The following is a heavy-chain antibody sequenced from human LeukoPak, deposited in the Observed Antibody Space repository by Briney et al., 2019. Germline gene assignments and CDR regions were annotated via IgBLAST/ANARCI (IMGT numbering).Heavy chain of an antibody. J-gene: IGHJ5*02. V-gene: IGHV3-30*02. Sequence: GGSLRLSCAASGFTFSSYDMHWVRQAPGKGLECVTFIRYDGSDKYYSDSVKGRFTISRDNSKDTLFLQMDSLRAEDTAVYYCAKLGSYCSSTPTRCWFDPWGQGTLVTVSS. CDR2: IRYDGSDK. CDR1: GFTFSSYD. CDR3: AKLGSYCSSTPTRCWFDP. D-gene: IGHD2-2*01.